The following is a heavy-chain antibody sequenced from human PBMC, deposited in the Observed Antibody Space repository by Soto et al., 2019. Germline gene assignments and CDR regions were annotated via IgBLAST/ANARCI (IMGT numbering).Heavy chain of an antibody. CDR2: IIPIFGTA. Sequence: SVKVSGKASGGTFSSYAISWVRQAPGQGLEWMGGIIPIFGTANYAQKFQGRVTITADKSTSTAYMELSSLRPEDTAVYYCARDGGYVLYGMDVWGQGTTVTVSS. J-gene: IGHJ6*02. CDR1: GGTFSSYA. CDR3: ARDGGYVLYGMDV. V-gene: IGHV1-69*06. D-gene: IGHD5-12*01.